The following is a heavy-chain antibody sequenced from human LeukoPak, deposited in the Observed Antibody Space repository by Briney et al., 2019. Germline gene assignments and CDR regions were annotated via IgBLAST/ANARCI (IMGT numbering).Heavy chain of an antibody. Sequence: GGSLRLSCAASGFTFSSYAMSWVRQTPARGLEWVSSLKGTGEKFYADSVKGRFTLSRDDSRNTVYLQLNNLRVDDTAIYYCAKASWVSSTDAVRWGQGTLVTVSS. D-gene: IGHD3-16*01. V-gene: IGHV3-23*01. J-gene: IGHJ4*02. CDR2: LKGTGEK. CDR3: AKASWVSSTDAVR. CDR1: GFTFSSYA.